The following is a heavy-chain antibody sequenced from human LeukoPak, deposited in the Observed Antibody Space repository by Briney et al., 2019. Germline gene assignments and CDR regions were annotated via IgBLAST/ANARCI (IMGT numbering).Heavy chain of an antibody. CDR3: ARKGGYYDSSGYYYDYDAFDI. V-gene: IGHV1-2*02. Sequence: GASVTVSCKASGYTFTSYGISWVRQAPGQGLEWMGWINPNSGGTNYAQKFQGRVTMTRDTSISTAYMELSRLRSDDTAVYYCARKGGYYDSSGYYYDYDAFDIWGQGTMVTVSS. J-gene: IGHJ3*02. CDR2: INPNSGGT. D-gene: IGHD3-22*01. CDR1: GYTFTSYG.